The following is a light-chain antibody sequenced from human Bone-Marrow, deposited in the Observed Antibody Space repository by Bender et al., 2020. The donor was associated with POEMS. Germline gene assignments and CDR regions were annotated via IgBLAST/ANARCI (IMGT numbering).Light chain of an antibody. J-gene: IGLJ2*01. Sequence: QSMLTQPPSASGTPGQRVTISCSGSNSNIGSNSVSWYQQLPETAPKSLIYSNNLRPSGVPDRFSGSHSGTSASLAISGLRSEDEGDYYCAVWDDRLDVPLFGGGTKVTVL. CDR1: NSNIGSNS. CDR2: SNN. CDR3: AVWDDRLDVPL. V-gene: IGLV1-44*01.